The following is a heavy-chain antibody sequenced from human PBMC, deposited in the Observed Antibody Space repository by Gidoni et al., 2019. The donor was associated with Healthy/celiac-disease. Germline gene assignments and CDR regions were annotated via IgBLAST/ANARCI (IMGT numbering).Heavy chain of an antibody. CDR1: GFTFDDYA. Sequence: EVQLVESGGGVVQPGGSLSLSCAASGFTFDDYAMHWVRQAPGKGLEWVSLSSGDGGSTYYADSVKGRFTISRDNSKNSLYLQMNSLRTEDTALYYCAKDKSAAAGPIDYWGQGTLVTVSS. J-gene: IGHJ4*02. CDR2: SSGDGGST. D-gene: IGHD6-13*01. V-gene: IGHV3-43*02. CDR3: AKDKSAAAGPIDY.